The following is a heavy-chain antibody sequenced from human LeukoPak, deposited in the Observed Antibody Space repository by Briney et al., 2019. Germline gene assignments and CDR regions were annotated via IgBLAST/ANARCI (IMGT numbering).Heavy chain of an antibody. CDR2: ISAYNGNT. V-gene: IGHV1-18*01. D-gene: IGHD6-13*01. Sequence: ASVKVSCKASGYTFTSYGVSWVRQAPGQGLEWMGWISAYNGNTNSAQKFQGRVTITTDTSTSTAYMELRSLRPDDTALYYCARDKAAGPYYFDYWGQGTLVTVSS. CDR3: ARDKAAGPYYFDY. J-gene: IGHJ4*02. CDR1: GYTFTSYG.